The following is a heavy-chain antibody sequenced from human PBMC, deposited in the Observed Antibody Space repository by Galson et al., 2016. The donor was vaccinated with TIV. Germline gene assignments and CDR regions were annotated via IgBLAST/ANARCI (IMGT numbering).Heavy chain of an antibody. CDR1: GFTFDDHA. CDR3: VKSFYGSGTYQPLDH. J-gene: IGHJ4*02. Sequence: SLRLSCAASGFTFDDHAMHWVRQGPGKGLEWVPGISWRSDFIGYADSVRGRFTVSRDNAKNSLYLQMNSLRTEDTAFDYCVKSFYGSGTYQPLDHWGQGTLVTVS. CDR2: ISWRSDFI. D-gene: IGHD3-10*01. V-gene: IGHV3-9*01.